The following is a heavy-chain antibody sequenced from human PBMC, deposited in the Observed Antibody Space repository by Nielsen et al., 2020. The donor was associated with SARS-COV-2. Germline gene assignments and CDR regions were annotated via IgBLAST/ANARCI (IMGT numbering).Heavy chain of an antibody. J-gene: IGHJ4*02. Sequence: LSLTCAVYGGSFSGYYWSWIRQAPGKGLGWVSYISSSSSYTNYADSVKGRFTISRDNAKNSLYLQMNSLRAEDTAVYYCARDAGLHLGYYFDYWGQGTLVTVSS. CDR3: ARDAGLHLGYYFDY. V-gene: IGHV3-11*05. CDR2: ISSSSSYT. CDR1: GGSFSGYY. D-gene: IGHD5-24*01.